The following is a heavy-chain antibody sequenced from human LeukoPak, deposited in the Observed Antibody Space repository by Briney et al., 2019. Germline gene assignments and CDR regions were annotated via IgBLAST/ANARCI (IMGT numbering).Heavy chain of an antibody. CDR2: IGGTGVRT. CDR3: AKDRLGGPYFFHY. Sequence: GGSLRLSCAASGFTFSSYAMSWVRQAPGKGLEWVSTIGGTGVRTYYADSVKGRFTISRDNSKNTLYLQINSLRAEDTAVYFCAKDRLGGPYFFHYWGQGTLVTVSS. V-gene: IGHV3-23*01. CDR1: GFTFSSYA. J-gene: IGHJ4*02. D-gene: IGHD3-16*01.